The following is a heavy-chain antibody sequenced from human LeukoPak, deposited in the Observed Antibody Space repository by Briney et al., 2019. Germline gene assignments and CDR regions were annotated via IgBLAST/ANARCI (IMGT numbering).Heavy chain of an antibody. Sequence: ASVKVSCKSSGFTFTNYLLHWVRQAPGQGLEWVGRIAPSVDTTNYAQKFRDRVTTTRDTSTSTVYMELRSLRSEDTAVYSCVREESGGYFDYWGQGTLVSVSS. CDR3: VREESGGYFDY. CDR2: IAPSVDTT. CDR1: GFTFTNYL. D-gene: IGHD2-8*02. J-gene: IGHJ4*02. V-gene: IGHV1-46*01.